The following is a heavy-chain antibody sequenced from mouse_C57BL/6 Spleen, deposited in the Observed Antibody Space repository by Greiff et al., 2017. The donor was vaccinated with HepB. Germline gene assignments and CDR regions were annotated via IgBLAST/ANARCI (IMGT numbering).Heavy chain of an antibody. CDR1: GYSITSGYY. J-gene: IGHJ1*03. D-gene: IGHD1-1*01. CDR2: ISYDGSN. Sequence: EVQLQQSGPGLVKPSQSLSLTCSVTGYSITSGYYWNWIRQFPGNKLEWMGYISYDGSNNYNPSLKNRISITRDTSKNQFFLKLNSVTTEDTATYYCAREGTTVVATWDWYFDVWGTGTTVTVSS. CDR3: AREGTTVVATWDWYFDV. V-gene: IGHV3-6*01.